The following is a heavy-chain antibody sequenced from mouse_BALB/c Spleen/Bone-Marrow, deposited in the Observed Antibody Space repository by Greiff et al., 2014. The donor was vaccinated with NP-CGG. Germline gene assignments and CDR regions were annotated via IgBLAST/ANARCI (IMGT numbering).Heavy chain of an antibody. V-gene: IGHV1S30*01. D-gene: IGHD2-10*02. CDR2: INPYNGGT. CDR1: GYSFTGYY. J-gene: IGHJ3*01. CDR3: ARQLYGNYAY. Sequence: VQLKESGPELVKPGPSVKISCKASGYSFTGYYMHWVKQSHGKSLEWIGEINPYNGGTSYNQKFKGKATLTVDTSSSTAFMELHSLTSEDSLVYYYARQLYGNYAYWGQGTLVTVSA.